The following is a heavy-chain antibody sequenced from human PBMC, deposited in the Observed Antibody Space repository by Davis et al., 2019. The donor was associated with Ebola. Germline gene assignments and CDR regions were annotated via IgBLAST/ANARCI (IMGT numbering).Heavy chain of an antibody. Sequence: GESLKISCAASGFTFSSYSMNWVRQAPGKGLEWVSYISSSGSTIYYADSVKGRFTISRDNAKNSLYLQMNSLRAEDTAVYYCARDSSGWYRYYYGMDVWGQGTTVTVSS. CDR2: ISSSGSTI. J-gene: IGHJ6*02. V-gene: IGHV3-48*04. CDR3: ARDSSGWYRYYYGMDV. D-gene: IGHD6-19*01. CDR1: GFTFSSYS.